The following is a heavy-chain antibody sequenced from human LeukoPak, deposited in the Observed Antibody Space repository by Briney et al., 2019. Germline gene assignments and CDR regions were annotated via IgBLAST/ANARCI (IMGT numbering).Heavy chain of an antibody. CDR2: INSDGSWT. CDR3: VSFYETD. CDR1: GNYW. J-gene: IGHJ4*02. V-gene: IGHV3-74*01. D-gene: IGHD2-2*01. Sequence: GGSLRLSCAASGNYWMHWVRQAPGKGLVWVSHINSDGSWTSYADSVKGRFTISKDNAKNTVYLQMNNLRAEDTAVYYCVSFYETDWGRGTLVTVSS.